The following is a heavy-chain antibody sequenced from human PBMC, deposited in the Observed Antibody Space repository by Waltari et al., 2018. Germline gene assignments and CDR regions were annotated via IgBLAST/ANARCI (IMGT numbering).Heavy chain of an antibody. CDR3: ARGGLYGQQLLESAFEI. CDR1: GGSFSTYA. D-gene: IGHD6-13*01. J-gene: IGHJ3*02. Sequence: QVQLVQSGAEVKKPGSSVKVSCKASGGSFSTYAITSVRQAPEQGLEWMGGIIPMFETANYAQKFQERVTITTDGSMTTAYMELSSLTSEDTAVYYCARGGLYGQQLLESAFEIWGQGTKVTVAS. V-gene: IGHV1-69*05. CDR2: IIPMFETA.